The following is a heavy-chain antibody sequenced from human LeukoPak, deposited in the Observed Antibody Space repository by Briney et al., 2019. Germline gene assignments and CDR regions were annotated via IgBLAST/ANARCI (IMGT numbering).Heavy chain of an antibody. Sequence: PGGSLRLSCAASGFTFTSYSMTWARQAPGKGLEWVSAISASGGNTYSADSVEGRFTISRDNSKNTVYLQMNSLTAEDTAVYYCAKDREVRGYYGLDVWGQGTTITVSS. CDR3: AKDREVRGYYGLDV. V-gene: IGHV3-23*01. J-gene: IGHJ6*02. D-gene: IGHD3-10*01. CDR2: ISASGGNT. CDR1: GFTFTSYS.